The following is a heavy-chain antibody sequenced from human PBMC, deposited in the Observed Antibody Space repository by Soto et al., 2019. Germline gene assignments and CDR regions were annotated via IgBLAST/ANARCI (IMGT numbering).Heavy chain of an antibody. V-gene: IGHV4-39*01. Sequence: SETLSLSCTVSGGSINNSSYSWGWIRQPPGKGLEWIGTFYYSGSTYYNPSLKSRVTISVDTSKNQFSLKLSSVTAADTAVYYCARLHGYCISTSCYGYYAMDVWGQGTTVTVSS. D-gene: IGHD2-2*01. CDR1: GGSINNSSYS. CDR3: ARLHGYCISTSCYGYYAMDV. J-gene: IGHJ6*02. CDR2: FYYSGST.